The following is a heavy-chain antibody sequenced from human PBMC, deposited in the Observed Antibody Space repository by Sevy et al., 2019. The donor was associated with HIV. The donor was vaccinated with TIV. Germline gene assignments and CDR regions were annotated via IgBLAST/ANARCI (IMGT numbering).Heavy chain of an antibody. CDR2: LSFGXGQI. J-gene: IGHJ4*02. Sequence: GGSLRLACVASGFTFNKYSMSWVRQAPGKGLERVSTLSFGXGQINYADSVRGRFTISRDDSKNTLYRQRNGLRAEATAVYYCARXGCXSXHDYWGQXTLVTVSS. D-gene: IGHD6-19*01. V-gene: IGHV3-23*01. CDR3: ARXGCXSXHDY. CDR1: GFTFNKYS.